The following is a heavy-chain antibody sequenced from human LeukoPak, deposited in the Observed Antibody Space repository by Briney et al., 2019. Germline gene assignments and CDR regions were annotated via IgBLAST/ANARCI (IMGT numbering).Heavy chain of an antibody. J-gene: IGHJ5*02. V-gene: IGHV4-34*01. D-gene: IGHD2-15*01. CDR2: INHSGST. CDR1: GGSFSGYY. CDR3: AXXXXSGGSCYPMNWFDP. Sequence: SETLSLTCAVYGGSFSGYYWSWIRQPPGKGLEWIGEINHSGSTNYNPSLKSRVTISVDTSKNQLSLKLSSVTAADTAVYYCAXXXXSGGSCYPMNWFDPWGQGTLVTVSS.